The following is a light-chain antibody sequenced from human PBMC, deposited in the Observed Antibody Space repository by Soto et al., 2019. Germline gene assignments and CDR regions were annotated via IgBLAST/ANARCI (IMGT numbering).Light chain of an antibody. CDR2: GAS. CDR1: QSVSSGY. V-gene: IGKV3-20*01. Sequence: ETVMTQSPGTLSLSPGERATLSCRASQSVSSGYLAWYQQKPGQAPRLLIFGASIRATGIPYRFTGSGSGTDFTLSISRLEPEDFAVYYCQQYGISQNTFGQGTKLEIK. J-gene: IGKJ2*01. CDR3: QQYGISQNT.